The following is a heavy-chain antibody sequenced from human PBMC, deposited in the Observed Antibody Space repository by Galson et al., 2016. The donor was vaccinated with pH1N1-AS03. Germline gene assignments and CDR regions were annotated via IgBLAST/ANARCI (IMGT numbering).Heavy chain of an antibody. J-gene: IGHJ4*02. V-gene: IGHV1-69*13. D-gene: IGHD3-22*01. CDR1: TDNFVDYG. CDR2: IVPFSVTT. Sequence: SVKVSCKASTDNFVDYGISWVRQAPGQGLEWMGGIVPFSVTTDYAQKFQGRISITADESTSTAYMELSSLTSEDTAVYYCARDWYHGLPGDYYESAYWGQGTLVTVSS. CDR3: ARDWYHGLPGDYYESAY.